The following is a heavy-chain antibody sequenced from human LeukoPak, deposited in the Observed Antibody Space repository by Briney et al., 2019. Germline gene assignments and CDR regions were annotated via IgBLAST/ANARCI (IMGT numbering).Heavy chain of an antibody. CDR1: GGSISSYY. CDR2: IYYSGSA. V-gene: IGHV4-59*01. J-gene: IGHJ3*02. D-gene: IGHD3-16*01. Sequence: PSETLSLTCSVSGGSISSYYWSWIRQPPGKGLEWIGYIYYSGSANYNPSLKSRVTISKGMSKNQFSLRLTSVTAADTAVYYCARVGGAPLGAFDIWGQGTMVTVSS. CDR3: ARVGGAPLGAFDI.